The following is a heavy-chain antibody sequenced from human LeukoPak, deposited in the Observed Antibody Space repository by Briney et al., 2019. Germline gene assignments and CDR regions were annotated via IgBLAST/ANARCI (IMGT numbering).Heavy chain of an antibody. J-gene: IGHJ3*02. CDR2: ISSSSSSYI. CDR3: ARVGYSRTWHSGSAFGI. CDR1: GFTFSSYS. D-gene: IGHD6-13*01. V-gene: IGHV3-21*01. Sequence: GGSLRLSCAASGFTFSSYSMNWVRQAPGKGLEWVSSISSSSSSYIYYADSVTGRFTISRDNAKNSLYLQMNSLRVEDTAVYYCARVGYSRTWHSGSAFGIWGQGTMVTVSS.